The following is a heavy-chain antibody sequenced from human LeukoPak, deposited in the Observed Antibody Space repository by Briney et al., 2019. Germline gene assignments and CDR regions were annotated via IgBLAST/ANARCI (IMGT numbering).Heavy chain of an antibody. Sequence: GGSLRLSCAASGFTFSSYGMHWVRQAPGKGLEWVAVISYDGSNKYYADSVKGRFTISRDNSKNTLYLQMNSLRAEDTAVYYCAKEEYFDWSPPYFDYWGQGTLVTVSS. CDR1: GFTFSSYG. V-gene: IGHV3-30*18. D-gene: IGHD3-9*01. CDR3: AKEEYFDWSPPYFDY. CDR2: ISYDGSNK. J-gene: IGHJ4*02.